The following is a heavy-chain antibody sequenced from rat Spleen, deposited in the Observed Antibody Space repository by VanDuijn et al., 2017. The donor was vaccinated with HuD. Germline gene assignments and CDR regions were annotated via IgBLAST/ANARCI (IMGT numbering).Heavy chain of an antibody. CDR1: GFTFSGYA. D-gene: IGHD4-3*01. CDR3: VRQDTSGYSNWFAY. Sequence: EVQLVESGGGLVQPGRSLKFSCAASGFTFSGYAMAWVRQAPTKWLEWVATISSDGRRNYYRDSVKGRFTISRDDAKSTLSLQMDSLRSEDTATYYCVRQDTSGYSNWFAYWGQGALVTVSS. V-gene: IGHV5-17*01. J-gene: IGHJ3*01. CDR2: ISSDGRRN.